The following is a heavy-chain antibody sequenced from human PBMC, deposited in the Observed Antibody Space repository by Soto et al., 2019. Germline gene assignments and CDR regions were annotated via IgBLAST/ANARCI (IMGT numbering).Heavy chain of an antibody. J-gene: IGHJ4*02. CDR2: IYYTRTT. D-gene: IGHD3-10*01. Sequence: KSSETLSLTCTVSGGSVSSGNYYWSWIRQPPGKGLEWIAYIYYTRTTNYNPSLKSRVTISVDTSKNQFSLRLTSVTAADTAVYYCASVPPGVRGVQPFDYWGQGTLVTVSS. CDR1: GGSVSSGNYY. CDR3: ASVPPGVRGVQPFDY. V-gene: IGHV4-61*01.